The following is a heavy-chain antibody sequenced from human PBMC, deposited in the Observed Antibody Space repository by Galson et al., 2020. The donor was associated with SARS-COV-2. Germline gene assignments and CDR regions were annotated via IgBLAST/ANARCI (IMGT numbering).Heavy chain of an antibody. CDR2: IYYSGST. D-gene: IGHD2-15*01. Sequence: ETSETLSLTCTVSGGSISSYYWSWIRQPPGKGLEWIGYIYYSGSTNYNPSLKSRVTISVDTSKNQFSLKLSSVTAADTAVYYCAREDCSGGSCYLDYWGQGTLVTVSS. V-gene: IGHV4-59*01. CDR1: GGSISSYY. CDR3: AREDCSGGSCYLDY. J-gene: IGHJ4*02.